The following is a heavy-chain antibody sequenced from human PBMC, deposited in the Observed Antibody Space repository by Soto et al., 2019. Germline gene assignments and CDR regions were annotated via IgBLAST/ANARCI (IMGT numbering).Heavy chain of an antibody. CDR2: ISYDGSNK. CDR1: GFTFTSYG. J-gene: IGHJ5*02. CDR3: ARFLAYCSSTSCYADWFDP. V-gene: IGHV3-30*03. D-gene: IGHD2-2*01. Sequence: GGSLRLSCAASGFTFTSYGIHWVRQAPGKGLEWVAVISYDGSNKYYADSVKGRFTISRDNSKNTLFLQMNSLRAEDTAVYYCARFLAYCSSTSCYADWFDPWGQGTLVTVSA.